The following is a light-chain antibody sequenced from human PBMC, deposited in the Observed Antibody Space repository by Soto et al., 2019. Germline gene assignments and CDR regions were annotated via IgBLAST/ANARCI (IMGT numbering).Light chain of an antibody. Sequence: DIQMTQSPSSLSASVGDRVTITCRASQSIRNYLNWYQQKPGKAPKVLIYAASSLQSGVPSRFSGSGSGTVFTLTISSLQPEDFATYYCQQSSSPPLTFGPGTKVAVK. CDR2: AAS. J-gene: IGKJ3*01. V-gene: IGKV1-39*01. CDR1: QSIRNY. CDR3: QQSSSPPLT.